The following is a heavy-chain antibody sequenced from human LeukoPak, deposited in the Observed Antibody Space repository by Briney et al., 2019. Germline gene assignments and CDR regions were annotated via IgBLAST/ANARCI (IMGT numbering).Heavy chain of an antibody. CDR3: ARDSGSYGVRFLYAFDI. Sequence: GASVKVSCKASGYTFTSYYMHWVRQAPGQGLEWMGGIIPIFGTANYAQKFQGRVTITADESTSTAYMELSSLRSEDTAVYYCARDSGSYGVRFLYAFDIWGQGTMVTVSS. D-gene: IGHD1-26*01. J-gene: IGHJ3*02. CDR2: IIPIFGTA. CDR1: GYTFTSYY. V-gene: IGHV1-69*13.